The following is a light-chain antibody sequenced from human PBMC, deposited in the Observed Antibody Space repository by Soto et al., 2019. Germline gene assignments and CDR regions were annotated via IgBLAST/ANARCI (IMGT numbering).Light chain of an antibody. CDR2: SNN. J-gene: IGLJ1*01. Sequence: QSVLTQPPSVSGAPGQRVTISCTGNNSNLGAGYDVHWYQQLPGTAPKLLIYSNNQRPSGVPDRFSGSKSGTSASLAISGLQSEDEADYYCAAWDDSLNGRYVFGTGTKLTVL. V-gene: IGLV1-44*01. CDR3: AAWDDSLNGRYV. CDR1: NSNLGAGYD.